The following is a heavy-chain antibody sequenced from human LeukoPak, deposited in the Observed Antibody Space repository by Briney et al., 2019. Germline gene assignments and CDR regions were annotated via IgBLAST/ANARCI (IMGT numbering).Heavy chain of an antibody. CDR1: GFAVSSNH. CDR2: IYSGGST. Sequence: GGSLRLSCAASGFAVSSNHMSWVRQAPGKGLEWVSVIYSGGSTDYADSVKGRFTISRDNLKNTLYLQMNSLRAEDTAVYYCARGPAGYNWGQGTLVTFSS. V-gene: IGHV3-53*01. CDR3: ARGPAGYN. J-gene: IGHJ4*02. D-gene: IGHD1-1*01.